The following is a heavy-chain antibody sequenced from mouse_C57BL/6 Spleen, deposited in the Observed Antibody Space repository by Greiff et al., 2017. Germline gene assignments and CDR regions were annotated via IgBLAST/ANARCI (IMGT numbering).Heavy chain of an antibody. V-gene: IGHV3-1*01. CDR3: ARDYYGSSGYFDV. CDR2: ISYSGST. J-gene: IGHJ1*03. CDR1: GYSITSGYD. Sequence: VQLKESGPGMVKPSQSLSLTCTVTGYSITSGYDWHWIRHFPGNKLEWMGYISYSGSTNYNPSLKSRISITHDTSKNHFFLKLNSVTTEDTATYYCARDYYGSSGYFDVWGTGTTVTVSS. D-gene: IGHD1-1*01.